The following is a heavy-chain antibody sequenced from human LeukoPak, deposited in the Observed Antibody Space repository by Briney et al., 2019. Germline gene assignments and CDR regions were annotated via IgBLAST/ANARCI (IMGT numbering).Heavy chain of an antibody. CDR2: INPNSGNT. J-gene: IGHJ4*02. Sequence: ASVKVSCKASGYTFTGYYMHWVRQAPGQGLEWMGWINPNSGNTGYAQKFQGRVTMTRNTSISTAYMELSSLRSEDTAVYYCARGRGADYWGQGTLVTVSS. D-gene: IGHD3-10*01. CDR3: ARGRGADY. CDR1: GYTFTGYY. V-gene: IGHV1-8*02.